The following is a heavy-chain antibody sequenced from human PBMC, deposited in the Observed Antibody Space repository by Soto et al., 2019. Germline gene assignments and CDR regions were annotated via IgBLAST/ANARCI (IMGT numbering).Heavy chain of an antibody. CDR1: GDSVSSKSAA. D-gene: IGHD6-6*01. J-gene: IGHJ5*02. V-gene: IGHV6-1*01. CDR2: TYYRSKWNN. Sequence: SQTLPLSCDISGDSVSSKSAAWNWIRQSPSRGLEWLGRTYYRSKWNNDYAVSVKSRISINPDTTKNQFSLQLNSVTPEDTAVYYCAGAGGFSSSWSPPPTFDPWGQGTLVTVSS. CDR3: AGAGGFSSSWSPPPTFDP.